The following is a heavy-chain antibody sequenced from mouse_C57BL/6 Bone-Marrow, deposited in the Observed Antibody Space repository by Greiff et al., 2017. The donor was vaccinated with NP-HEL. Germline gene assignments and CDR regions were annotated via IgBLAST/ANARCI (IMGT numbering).Heavy chain of an antibody. D-gene: IGHD2-4*01. CDR3: ARGSYYDYDWDYAMDY. CDR1: GFTFSDYY. Sequence: DVMLVESGGGLVQPGGSLKLSCAASGFTFSDYYMYWVRQTPEKRLEWVAYISNGGGSTYYPDTVKGRFPISRDNAKNTLYLQMSRLKSEDTAMYYCARGSYYDYDWDYAMDYWGQGTSVTVSS. CDR2: ISNGGGST. V-gene: IGHV5-12*01. J-gene: IGHJ4*01.